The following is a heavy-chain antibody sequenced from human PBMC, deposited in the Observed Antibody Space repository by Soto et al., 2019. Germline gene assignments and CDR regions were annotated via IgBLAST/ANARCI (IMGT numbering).Heavy chain of an antibody. CDR3: ARVRYCSSTSCDGWRCDP. CDR2: IYHSGRT. J-gene: IGHJ5*02. CDR1: GGSISSGGYS. D-gene: IGHD2-2*01. V-gene: IGHV4-30-2*01. Sequence: QLQLQESGSGLVKPSQTLSLTCAVSGGSISSGGYSWSWLRQPPGKGLEWIGYIYHSGRTYYNPSLKIRVTISVDRSKNQFSLKLGSVTSADTVGYYCARVRYCSSTSCDGWRCDPWGQGTLVTVSS.